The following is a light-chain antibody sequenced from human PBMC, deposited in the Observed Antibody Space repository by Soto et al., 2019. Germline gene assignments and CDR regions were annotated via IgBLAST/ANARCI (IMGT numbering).Light chain of an antibody. J-gene: IGLJ2*01. V-gene: IGLV1-44*01. Sequence: QSVLTQPPSASGTPGQRVTISCSGSSSNIGSNTVNWYQQLPGAAPTLLVHGNNQRPSGVPDRISCSTSATSAALAISGLQSADEADYYCAAWDASRNLVVFGGGTKLTVL. CDR3: AAWDASRNLVV. CDR2: GNN. CDR1: SSNIGSNT.